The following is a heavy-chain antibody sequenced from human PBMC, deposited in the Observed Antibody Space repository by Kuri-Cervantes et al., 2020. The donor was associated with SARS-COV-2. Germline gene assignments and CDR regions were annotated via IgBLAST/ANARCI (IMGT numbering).Heavy chain of an antibody. Sequence: ASVKVSCKASGYTFTSYDINWVRQAIGQGLEWMGWVNPNSGNTGYAQKFQGRVTITRNTSISTAYMELSSLRSEDTAVYYCARVVTYYDFWSGYYTNAFDIWGQGTMVTVSS. D-gene: IGHD3-3*01. CDR1: GYTFTSYD. CDR3: ARVVTYYDFWSGYYTNAFDI. V-gene: IGHV1-8*03. J-gene: IGHJ3*02. CDR2: VNPNSGNT.